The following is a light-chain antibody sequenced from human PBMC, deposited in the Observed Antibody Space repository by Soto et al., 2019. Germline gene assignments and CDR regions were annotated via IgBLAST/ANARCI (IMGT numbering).Light chain of an antibody. J-gene: IGKJ1*01. Sequence: DIQMTQSPSSLSASVGDRVTIICRSSRDINENIAWFQQKPGRAPKSLSYHESRLQSGVPSKFSVSGSGTDFTLSISSLQPENFATYYCHQDDDYPWTFGQGTKVVIK. CDR3: HQDDDYPWT. CDR2: HES. CDR1: RDINEN. V-gene: IGKV1-16*02.